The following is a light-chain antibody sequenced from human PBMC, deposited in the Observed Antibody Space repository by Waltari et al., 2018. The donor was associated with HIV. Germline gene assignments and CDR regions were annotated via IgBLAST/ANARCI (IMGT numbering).Light chain of an antibody. J-gene: IGLJ2*01. CDR1: VLPAQY. V-gene: IGLV3-25*03. Sequence: SSELIQPPSKSVSPRQTARIPCSGDVLPAQYVYLYHQRPGQAPLLVIYKDHERPSGIPERFSGSSSGTKATLTITGVQPEDEADYYCQSGDKGRTHSVVFGGGTKLTVL. CDR2: KDH. CDR3: QSGDKGRTHSVV.